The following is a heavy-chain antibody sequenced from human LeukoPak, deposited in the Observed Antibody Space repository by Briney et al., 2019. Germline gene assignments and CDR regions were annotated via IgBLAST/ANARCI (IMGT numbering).Heavy chain of an antibody. Sequence: GGSLRLSCAASGFTFSSYAMYWVRQAPGKGLEWVAVISNDERNKYYADSVKGRVTISRDNSKSTLYLQMNSLRAEDTAVYYCARDPYMSTVTTTFDYWGQGTLVTVSS. V-gene: IGHV3-30*04. J-gene: IGHJ4*02. CDR3: ARDPYMSTVTTTFDY. CDR2: ISNDERNK. D-gene: IGHD4-17*01. CDR1: GFTFSSYA.